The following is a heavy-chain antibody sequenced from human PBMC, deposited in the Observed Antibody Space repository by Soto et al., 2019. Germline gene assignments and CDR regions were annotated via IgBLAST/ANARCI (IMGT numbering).Heavy chain of an antibody. CDR3: ARERYQVISDGMDV. V-gene: IGHV1-2*02. J-gene: IGHJ6*02. CDR2: INPQTGGT. CDR1: GYTFTGYY. Sequence: GASVKVSCKASGYTFTGYYIHWVREAPGQGLEWMGWINPQTGGTSYAQKFQGRVTLSRDTSINTAYLELSRLTFDDAAVYFCARERYQVISDGMDVWGQGTTVPVSS. D-gene: IGHD2-2*01.